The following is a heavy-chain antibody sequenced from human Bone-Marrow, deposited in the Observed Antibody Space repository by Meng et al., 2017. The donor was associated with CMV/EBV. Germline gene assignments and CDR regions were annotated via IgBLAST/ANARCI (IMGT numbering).Heavy chain of an antibody. CDR1: GYTFTSYY. J-gene: IGHJ4*02. CDR3: AREHSKGPSEY. D-gene: IGHD4-11*01. V-gene: IGHV1-46*01. Sequence: ASALISCKASGYTFTSYYMHWVRQAPGQGLEWMVIINPSGGSTSYAQKFQGRVIMTRDTSTSTVYMELSSLRSEDTGVYYCAREHSKGPSEYWGQGTRVTGYS. CDR2: INPSGGST.